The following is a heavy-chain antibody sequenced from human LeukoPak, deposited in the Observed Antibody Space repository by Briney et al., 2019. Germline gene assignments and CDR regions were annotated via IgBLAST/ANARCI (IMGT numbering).Heavy chain of an antibody. J-gene: IGHJ4*02. CDR2: IYVGGNT. CDR1: GVSISDGSNV. V-gene: IGHV4-39*01. CDR3: ARHLIRQGYVWGDIDS. D-gene: IGHD3-10*02. Sequence: PSETLSLTCTVTGVSISDGSNVWGWVRRPPGKRLEWIGSIYVGGNTYYNPSLKSRLTISGDTSKNQISLKLSSVTAADTAVYYCARHLIRQGYVWGDIDSWGQGTLVTSPQ.